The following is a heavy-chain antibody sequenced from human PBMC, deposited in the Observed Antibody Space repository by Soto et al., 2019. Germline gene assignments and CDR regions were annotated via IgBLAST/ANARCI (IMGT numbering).Heavy chain of an antibody. V-gene: IGHV3-53*01. CDR1: GFSVTSNY. CDR3: ARATRYFGSFDS. Sequence: EVQLVESGGGLIQPGGSLRLSCVASGFSVTSNYMTWVRQAPGKGLEWVSILCTGGSTYYSDSVKGRSTISRDTPKNTVFLQLNSLRAEDTAIYYCARATRYFGSFDSWGQGTLVSVAS. CDR2: LCTGGST. D-gene: IGHD2-2*01. J-gene: IGHJ4*02.